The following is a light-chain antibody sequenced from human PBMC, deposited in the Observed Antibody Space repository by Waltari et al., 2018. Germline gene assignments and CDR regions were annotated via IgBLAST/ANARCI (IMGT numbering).Light chain of an antibody. V-gene: IGKV1-8*01. CDR3: QQTYSASRT. J-gene: IGKJ1*01. CDR2: AAS. CDR1: QGISSY. Sequence: AIRITQSPSSLSASTGDRVTITCRASQGISSYLAWYQQKPGKAPKFLIYAASTLQSGVPSRFSGSGSGTDFTLTITHLQPEDFAIYYCQQTYSASRTFGQGTKVELK.